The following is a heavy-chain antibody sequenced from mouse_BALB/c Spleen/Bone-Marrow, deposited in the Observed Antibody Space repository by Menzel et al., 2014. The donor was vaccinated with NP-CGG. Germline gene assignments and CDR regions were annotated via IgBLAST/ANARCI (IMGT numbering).Heavy chain of an antibody. Sequence: EVKLVESGGGLVQPGGSRKLSCAASGFTFSSFGMHWVRQAPEKGPEWVAYINSGSSTIYYADTVKGRFTISRDNPKNTLFLQMTSLRSEDTAMYYCTRGGNWDDFDYWGQGTTLAVSS. CDR1: GFTFSSFG. CDR2: INSGSSTI. D-gene: IGHD4-1*01. V-gene: IGHV5-17*02. J-gene: IGHJ2*01. CDR3: TRGGNWDDFDY.